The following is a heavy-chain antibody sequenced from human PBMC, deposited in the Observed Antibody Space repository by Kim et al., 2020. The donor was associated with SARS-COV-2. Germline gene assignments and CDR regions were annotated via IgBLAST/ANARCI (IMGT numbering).Heavy chain of an antibody. CDR1: GYTFTSYY. V-gene: IGHV1-46*01. CDR3: ARDQQQLVRGGGVSRDYYGMDV. CDR2: INPSGGST. Sequence: ASVKVSCKASGYTFTSYYMHWVRQAPGQGLEWMGIINPSGGSTSYAQKFQGRVTMTRDTSTSTVYMELSSLRSEDTAVYYCARDQQQLVRGGGVSRDYYGMDVWGQGTTVTVSS. J-gene: IGHJ6*02. D-gene: IGHD6-13*01.